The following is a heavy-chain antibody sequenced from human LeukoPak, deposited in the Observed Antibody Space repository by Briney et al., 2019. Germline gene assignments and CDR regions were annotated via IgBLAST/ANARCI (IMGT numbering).Heavy chain of an antibody. J-gene: IGHJ5*02. Sequence: GGSLTLSCAASGFTFSSYAMSWVRQAPGKGLEWVSAICGSGGSTYYADSVKGRFTISRDNSKNTLYLQMNSLRAEETAVYYCAKFPRGWNCPDYWFDPWGQGTLVTVSS. D-gene: IGHD1-7*01. CDR1: GFTFSSYA. V-gene: IGHV3-23*01. CDR2: ICGSGGST. CDR3: AKFPRGWNCPDYWFDP.